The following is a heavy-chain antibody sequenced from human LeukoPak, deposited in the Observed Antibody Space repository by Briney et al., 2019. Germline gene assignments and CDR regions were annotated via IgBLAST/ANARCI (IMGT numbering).Heavy chain of an antibody. CDR2: INHSGST. D-gene: IGHD3-22*01. CDR3: ARGPRSPPSLNYYDSSGHGVHDAFDI. Sequence: PSETLSLTCAVYGGSFSGYYWSWIRQPPGKGLEWIGEINHSGSTNCNPSLKSRVTISVDTSKNQFSLKLSSVTAADTAVYYCARGPRSPPSLNYYDSSGHGVHDAFDIWGQGTMVTVSS. J-gene: IGHJ3*02. CDR1: GGSFSGYY. V-gene: IGHV4-34*01.